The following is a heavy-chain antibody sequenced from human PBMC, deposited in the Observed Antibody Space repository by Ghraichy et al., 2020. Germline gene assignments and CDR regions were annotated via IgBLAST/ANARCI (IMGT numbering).Heavy chain of an antibody. CDR2: FDPEDGET. J-gene: IGHJ3*02. CDR3: ATATARNLRGRDAFDI. V-gene: IGHV1-24*01. Sequence: ASVKVSCKVSGYTLTELSMHWVRQAPGKGLEWMGGFDPEDGETIYAQKFQGRVTMTEDTSTDTAYMELSSLRSEDTAVYYCATATARNLRGRDAFDIWGQGTMVTVSS. D-gene: IGHD4-17*01. CDR1: GYTLTELS.